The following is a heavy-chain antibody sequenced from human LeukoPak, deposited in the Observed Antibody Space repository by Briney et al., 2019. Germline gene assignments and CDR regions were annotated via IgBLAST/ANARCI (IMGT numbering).Heavy chain of an antibody. CDR1: GGSFSDYY. J-gene: IGHJ4*02. Sequence: SETLSLTCAVYGGSFSDYYWSWIRQPPGKGLEWIGEINHSGSTNYNPSLKSRVTISVDTSKNQISLKLSSVTAADTAVYYCSGGLGGGVSYWGQGTLVTVSS. D-gene: IGHD7-27*01. CDR3: SGGLGGGVSY. V-gene: IGHV4-34*01. CDR2: INHSGST.